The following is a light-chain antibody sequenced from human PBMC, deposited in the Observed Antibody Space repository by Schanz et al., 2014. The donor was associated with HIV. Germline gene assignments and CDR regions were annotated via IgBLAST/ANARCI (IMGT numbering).Light chain of an antibody. CDR2: AAS. CDR3: QQSYSAPFT. Sequence: IQLTQSPSSLSASVGDRVTITCRASQGISSYLAWYQQKPGGAPKLLIYAASTLESGVPSRFSGSGSGTDFTLTIGTLQPEDFATYYCQQSYSAPFTFGGGTKVEI. J-gene: IGKJ4*01. CDR1: QGISSY. V-gene: IGKV1-39*01.